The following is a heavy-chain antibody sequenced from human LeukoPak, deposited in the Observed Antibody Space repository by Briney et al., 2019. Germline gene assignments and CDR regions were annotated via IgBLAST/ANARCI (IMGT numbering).Heavy chain of an antibody. J-gene: IGHJ4*02. Sequence: PSETLSLTCAVYGRSFSGYYWSWIRQPPGKGLEWIGEINHSGSTNYNPSLKSRVTISVDTSKNQFSLKLSSVTAADTAVYYCARVRVGGYCSSTSCYTSDYWGQGTLVTVSS. D-gene: IGHD2-2*02. CDR3: ARVRVGGYCSSTSCYTSDY. CDR1: GRSFSGYY. V-gene: IGHV4-34*01. CDR2: INHSGST.